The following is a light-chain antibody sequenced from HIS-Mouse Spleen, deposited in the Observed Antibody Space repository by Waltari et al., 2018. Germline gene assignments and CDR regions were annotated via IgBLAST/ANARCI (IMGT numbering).Light chain of an antibody. CDR3: CSYAGSYTGV. Sequence: QSALTQPRSVSGSPGQPVPISCTVTSSDVGGFNYVSWYQQHPSKAPKLMIYDVSKRPSGVPDRFSGSKSGNTASLTISGLQADDEADYYCCSYAGSYTGVFGTGTKVTVL. CDR2: DVS. J-gene: IGLJ1*01. CDR1: SSDVGGFNY. V-gene: IGLV2-11*01.